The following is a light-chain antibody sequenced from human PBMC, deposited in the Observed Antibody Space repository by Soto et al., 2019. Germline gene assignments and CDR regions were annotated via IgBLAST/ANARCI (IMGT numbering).Light chain of an antibody. CDR3: GSYAGNGLWV. J-gene: IGLJ3*02. CDR1: SSDVGRSDH. V-gene: IGLV2-8*01. CDR2: EVS. Sequence: QSVLTQPPSASGSPGQSVTISCTGTSSDVGRSDHVSWYQHHPDKAPKLIISEVSQRPSGVPDRFSGSKSGNTASLTVSGLQAEDEADYYCGSYAGNGLWVFGGGTKLTVL.